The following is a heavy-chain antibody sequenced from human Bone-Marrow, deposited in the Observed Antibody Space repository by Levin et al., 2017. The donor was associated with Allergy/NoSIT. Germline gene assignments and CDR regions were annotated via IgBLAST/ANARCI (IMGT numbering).Heavy chain of an antibody. Sequence: GESLKISCAASGFTSGYFAMSWVRQSPSKGLQWVSSIEGSGSGTYYADSVRGRFTISRDESTDTIYLQMNNLRADDTALCYCAKMEQQLVQGTFEHWGQGTLVTVSS. CDR2: IEGSGSGT. CDR3: AKMEQQLVQGTFEH. V-gene: IGHV3-23*05. CDR1: GFTSGYFA. J-gene: IGHJ1*01. D-gene: IGHD6-13*01.